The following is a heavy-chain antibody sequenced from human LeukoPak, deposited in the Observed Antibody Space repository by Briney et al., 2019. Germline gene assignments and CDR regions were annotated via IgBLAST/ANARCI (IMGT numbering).Heavy chain of an antibody. Sequence: SETLSLTCTVSGGSISSYYWGWIRQPPGKGLEWIGSIYYSGSTYYNPSLKSRVTISVDTSKNQFSLKLSSVTAADTAVYYCARDFIMITFGGVIASYGMDVWGQGTTVTVSS. D-gene: IGHD3-16*02. CDR3: ARDFIMITFGGVIASYGMDV. J-gene: IGHJ6*02. CDR1: GGSISSYY. CDR2: IYYSGST. V-gene: IGHV4-39*07.